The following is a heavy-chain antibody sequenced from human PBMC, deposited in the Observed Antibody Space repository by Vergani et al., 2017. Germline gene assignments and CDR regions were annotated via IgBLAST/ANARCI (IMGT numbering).Heavy chain of an antibody. CDR2: IKQDGSEK. J-gene: IGHJ4*02. CDR3: ARDLGECHEGSFAL. Sequence: EVQLVESGGGLVQPGGSLRLSCAASGFTFSSYWMSWVRQAPGKGLEWVANIKQDGSEKYYVDSVKGRFIVSRDNSNDALYLQMNSLRTDDTAVYYCARDLGECHEGSFALWGQGSVVTVSS. D-gene: IGHD2-15*01. CDR1: GFTFSSYW. V-gene: IGHV3-7*01.